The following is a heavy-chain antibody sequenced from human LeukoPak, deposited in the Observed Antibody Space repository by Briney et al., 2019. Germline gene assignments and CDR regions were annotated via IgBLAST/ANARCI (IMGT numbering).Heavy chain of an antibody. D-gene: IGHD2-2*01. CDR2: ISRSGDGT. J-gene: IGHJ4*02. CDR3: VRASDGCSTSSCSFDY. CDR1: RFTFNTNA. Sequence: GGSLRLSCTVSRFTFNTNAMTWVRQAPGKGLEWVSSISRSGDGTYYADSVKGRFTISRDNSKNTLYLQMNSLRAEDTAVYYCVRASDGCSTSSCSFDYWGQGTLVTVSS. V-gene: IGHV3-23*01.